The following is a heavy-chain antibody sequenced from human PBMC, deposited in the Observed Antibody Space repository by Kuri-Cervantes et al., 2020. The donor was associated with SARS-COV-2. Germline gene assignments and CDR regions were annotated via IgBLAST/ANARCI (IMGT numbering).Heavy chain of an antibody. J-gene: IGHJ6*02. Sequence: GESLKISCAASGFTFSSYAMSWVRQAPGKGLEWVSAISGSGGSTYYADSVKGRFTITRDNSKNTLYLQMNSLRAEGTAVYYCAKATVRFLEWLQYYYYYGMDVWGQGTTVTVSS. CDR1: GFTFSSYA. CDR3: AKATVRFLEWLQYYYYYGMDV. D-gene: IGHD3-3*01. CDR2: ISGSGGST. V-gene: IGHV3-23*01.